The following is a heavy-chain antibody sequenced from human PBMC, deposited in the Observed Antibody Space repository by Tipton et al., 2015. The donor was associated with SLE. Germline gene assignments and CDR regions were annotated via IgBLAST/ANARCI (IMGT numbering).Heavy chain of an antibody. CDR1: GGSFSGYH. D-gene: IGHD3-10*01. CDR3: ARGGAVYYYYYYMDV. CDR2: ITNSGSP. Sequence: TLSLICALSGGSFSGYHWSWMRQSPGKGLEWIGEITNSGSPNYNPSLKSRVTISVDTSKSQLSLKLSSVTAADTAVYYCARGGAVYYYYYYMDVWGKGTTVTVSS. J-gene: IGHJ6*03. V-gene: IGHV4-34*01.